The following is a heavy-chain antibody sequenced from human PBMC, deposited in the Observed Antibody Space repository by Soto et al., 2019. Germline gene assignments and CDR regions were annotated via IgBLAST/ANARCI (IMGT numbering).Heavy chain of an antibody. V-gene: IGHV1-69*13. CDR2: IIPIFGTA. Sequence: GASVKVSCKASGGTFSSYAISWVRQAPGQGLEWMGGIIPIFGTANYAQKFQGRVTITADESTSTAYMELSSLRSEDTAAYYCARFLPSAPSRIAAAAPPVYYYGMDVWGQGTTVTVSS. J-gene: IGHJ6*02. CDR1: GGTFSSYA. D-gene: IGHD6-13*01. CDR3: ARFLPSAPSRIAAAAPPVYYYGMDV.